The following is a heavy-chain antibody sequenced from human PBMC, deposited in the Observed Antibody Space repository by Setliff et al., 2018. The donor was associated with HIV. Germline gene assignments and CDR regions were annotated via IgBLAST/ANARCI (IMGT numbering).Heavy chain of an antibody. CDR1: GDSISDTTYY. Sequence: KPSETLSLTCNVSGDSISDTTYYWGWIRQPPGKGLEWIGNIYHSGSTLYKPSLKSRVTMSVDTSKNQFSLKLNSVTAADTAVYHCARLSSYRSSSYYFDYWGQGALVTVSS. CDR2: IYHSGST. D-gene: IGHD6-6*01. J-gene: IGHJ4*02. CDR3: ARLSSYRSSSYYFDY. V-gene: IGHV4-39*01.